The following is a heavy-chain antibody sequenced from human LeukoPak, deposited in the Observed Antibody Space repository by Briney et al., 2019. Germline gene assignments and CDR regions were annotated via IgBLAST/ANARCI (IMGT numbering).Heavy chain of an antibody. V-gene: IGHV4-30-4*01. CDR1: GGSISSGDYY. D-gene: IGHD4-17*01. CDR2: IYYSGST. CDR3: ARALPTDYYYYGMDV. J-gene: IGHJ6*02. Sequence: SETPSLTCTVSGGSISSGDYYWSWIRQPPGKGLEWIGYIYYSGSTYYNPSLKSRVTISVDTSKNQFSLKLSSVTAADTAVYYCARALPTDYYYYGMDVWGQGTTVTVSS.